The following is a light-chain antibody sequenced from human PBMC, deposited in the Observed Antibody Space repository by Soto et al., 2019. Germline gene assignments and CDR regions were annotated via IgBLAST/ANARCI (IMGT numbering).Light chain of an antibody. CDR1: QDISRW. J-gene: IGKJ1*01. Sequence: DIQMTQSPSTLSASVGDKITITCRASQDISRWLAWYQQKPGEAPKLLISDASNLGSGVPSRFSGSGSGTDFTLTISSLKPDDFATYYCQQYNSFPSFGQGTKVDIK. V-gene: IGKV1-5*01. CDR3: QQYNSFPS. CDR2: DAS.